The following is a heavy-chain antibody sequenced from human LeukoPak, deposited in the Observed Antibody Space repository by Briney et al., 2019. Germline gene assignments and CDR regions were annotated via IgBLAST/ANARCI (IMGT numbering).Heavy chain of an antibody. Sequence: ASVKVSCKASGYTFTSYGISWVRQAPGQGLEWMGWISGDNGNTYHAQKLQGRVTMTTDTSTSTAYMELRSLRSDDTAVYYCARDCDRSGYYCYWGQGTLVTVSS. CDR1: GYTFTSYG. D-gene: IGHD3-22*01. V-gene: IGHV1-18*01. CDR2: ISGDNGNT. J-gene: IGHJ4*02. CDR3: ARDCDRSGYYCY.